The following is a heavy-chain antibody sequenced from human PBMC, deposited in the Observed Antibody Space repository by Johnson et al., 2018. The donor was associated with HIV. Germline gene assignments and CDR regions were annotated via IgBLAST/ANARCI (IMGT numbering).Heavy chain of an antibody. CDR1: EFTVTNYA. V-gene: IGHV3-30*18. D-gene: IGHD3-22*01. Sequence: QVQLVESGGGAVQPGRSLRLYCAVSEFTVTNYAMHWVRLAPGKGLQWVAVISYGGGKKYYGDSVEGRFTISKDNAKNSLYVQMNGLRTEDTALYYCAKRDYYDRSGTRGTFDIWGQGTVVTVSS. CDR3: AKRDYYDRSGTRGTFDI. J-gene: IGHJ3*02. CDR2: ISYGGGKK.